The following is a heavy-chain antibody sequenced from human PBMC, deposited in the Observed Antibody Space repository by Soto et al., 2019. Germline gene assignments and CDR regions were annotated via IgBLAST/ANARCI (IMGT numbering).Heavy chain of an antibody. D-gene: IGHD1-26*01. CDR2: ISYDGSNK. J-gene: IGHJ4*02. CDR3: AKNRMVIVGATGGYYFDY. CDR1: GFTFSSYG. Sequence: QVQLVESGGGVVQPGRSLRLSCAASGFTFSSYGMHWVRQAPGKGLEWVAVISYDGSNKYYADSVKGRVTISRDKSKNTLYLQMSSLRAEDTAVYYCAKNRMVIVGATGGYYFDYWGQGTLVTVSS. V-gene: IGHV3-30*18.